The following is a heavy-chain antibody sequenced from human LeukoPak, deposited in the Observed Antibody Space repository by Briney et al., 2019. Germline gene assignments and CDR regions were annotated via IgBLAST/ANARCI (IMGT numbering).Heavy chain of an antibody. Sequence: GGSLRLSCAASGFTFSTFSMNWVRQAPGKGLEWVSYITSSTSNIYYADSVKGRFTISRDNAKNSLYLQMNSLRVEDTGVYYCASYCSSTSCYTDLDYWGQGTLVTVSS. V-gene: IGHV3-48*01. CDR2: ITSSTSNI. CDR1: GFTFSTFS. J-gene: IGHJ4*02. D-gene: IGHD2-2*02. CDR3: ASYCSSTSCYTDLDY.